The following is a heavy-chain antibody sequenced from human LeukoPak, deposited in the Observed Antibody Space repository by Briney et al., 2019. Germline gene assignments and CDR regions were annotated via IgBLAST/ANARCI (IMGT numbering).Heavy chain of an antibody. CDR3: ARDVGLGYCSSTSCYDGAFDI. V-gene: IGHV1-69*13. J-gene: IGHJ3*02. D-gene: IGHD2-2*01. CDR1: GYTFTGYY. CDR2: IIPIFGTA. Sequence: SVKVSCKASGYTFTGYYMHWVRQAPGQGLEWMGGIIPIFGTANYAQKFQGRVTITADESTSTAYMELSSLRSEDTAVYYCARDVGLGYCSSTSCYDGAFDIWGQGTMVTVSS.